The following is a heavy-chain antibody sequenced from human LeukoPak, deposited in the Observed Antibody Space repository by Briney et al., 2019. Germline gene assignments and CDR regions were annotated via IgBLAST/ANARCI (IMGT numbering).Heavy chain of an antibody. J-gene: IGHJ6*03. CDR1: GYTFTSYY. Sequence: SVKVSCKASGYTFTSYYIHWVRQAPGQGLEWMGGIIPIFGTANYAQKFQGRVTITADESTSTAYMELSSLRSEDTAVYYCARGLSEVRGVISRGYYYYYMDVWGKGTTVTVSS. D-gene: IGHD3-10*01. CDR2: IIPIFGTA. CDR3: ARGLSEVRGVISRGYYYYYMDV. V-gene: IGHV1-69*13.